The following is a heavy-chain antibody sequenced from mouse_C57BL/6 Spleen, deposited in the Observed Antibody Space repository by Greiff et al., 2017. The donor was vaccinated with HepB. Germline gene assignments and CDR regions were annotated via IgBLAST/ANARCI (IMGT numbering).Heavy chain of an antibody. V-gene: IGHV1-19*01. CDR2: INPYNGGT. D-gene: IGHD1-1*01. CDR3: ARAEVYYYGSSSAWFAY. Sequence: EVQRVESGPVLVKPGASVKMSCKASGYTFTDYYMNWVKQSHGKSLEWIGVINPYNGGTSYNQKFKGKATLTVDKSSSTAYMELNSLTSEDSAVYYCARAEVYYYGSSSAWFAYWGQGTLVTVSA. J-gene: IGHJ3*01. CDR1: GYTFTDYY.